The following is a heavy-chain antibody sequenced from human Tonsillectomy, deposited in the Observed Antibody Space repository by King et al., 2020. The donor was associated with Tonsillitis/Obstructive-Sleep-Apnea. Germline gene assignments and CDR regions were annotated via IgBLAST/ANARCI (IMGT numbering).Heavy chain of an antibody. CDR1: GFTIDDHG. D-gene: IGHD4-11*01. V-gene: IGHV3-20*04. Sequence: VQLVESGGGVVRPGGSLRLSCAASGFTIDDHGMSWVRQAPGKGLEWVSGISWDGDSTGYADSVKGRLTISKDNAKKSLYLQMNSLRVEDTALYYCARDDDYSNYNYFDPWGQGTLVTVSS. J-gene: IGHJ5*02. CDR2: ISWDGDST. CDR3: ARDDDYSNYNYFDP.